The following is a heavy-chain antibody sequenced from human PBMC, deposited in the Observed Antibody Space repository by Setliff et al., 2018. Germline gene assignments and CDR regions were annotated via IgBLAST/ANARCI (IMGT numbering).Heavy chain of an antibody. CDR2: IYYRGTT. CDR1: GGFVRDYY. J-gene: IGHJ5*02. CDR3: AAVGIDAGGGWFDP. V-gene: IGHV4-59*02. Sequence: SETLSLTCTVSGGFVRDYYWNWIRQSPGKGLEWIGYIYYRGTTNYNSSLKSRVTISIDMSKNQFSLKLSSATAADTAVYFCAAVGIDAGGGWFDPWGHGIPVTVSS. D-gene: IGHD1-26*01.